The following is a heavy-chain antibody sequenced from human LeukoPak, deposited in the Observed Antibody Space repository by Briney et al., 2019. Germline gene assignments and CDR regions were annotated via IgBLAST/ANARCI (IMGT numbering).Heavy chain of an antibody. J-gene: IGHJ6*03. Sequence: SETLSLTCAVYGGSFSGYYWSWIRQPPGKGLEWIGEINHSGSTNYNPSLKSRVTISVDTSKNQFSLKLSSVTAADTAVYYCARGRTYGSGSYYSSRYYMDVWGKGTTVTVSS. CDR1: GGSFSGYY. CDR3: ARGRTYGSGSYYSSRYYMDV. CDR2: INHSGST. D-gene: IGHD3-10*01. V-gene: IGHV4-34*01.